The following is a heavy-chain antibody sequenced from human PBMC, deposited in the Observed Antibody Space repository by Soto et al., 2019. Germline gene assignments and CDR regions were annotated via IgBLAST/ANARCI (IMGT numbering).Heavy chain of an antibody. V-gene: IGHV4-59*01. CDR3: ARDAPTGYGGNSIGYYYGMDG. CDR2: IYYSGSA. D-gene: IGHD2-21*02. Sequence: PSETLSLTCTVSGGSISNYYWSWLRQPPGKGLEWIGYIYYSGSASYNPSLKSRVSMSVDTSKNQFSLKPTSVTAADTAVFYCARDAPTGYGGNSIGYYYGMDGSGQGTTVTVSS. J-gene: IGHJ6*02. CDR1: GGSISNYY.